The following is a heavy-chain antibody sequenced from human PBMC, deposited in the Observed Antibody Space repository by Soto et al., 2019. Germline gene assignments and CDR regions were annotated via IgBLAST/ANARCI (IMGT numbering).Heavy chain of an antibody. Sequence: KTSETMSLACTVSSGCINSGGDYWSWIRQYPGKGLEWIGYIYYSGSTYYNPSLKSRVTISVDTSKNQFSLKLSSVTAADTAVYYCAREVPLGVGYCTNGVCNQRRITMVRGVIISGWFDPWGQGTLVTVSS. J-gene: IGHJ5*02. CDR2: IYYSGST. CDR3: AREVPLGVGYCTNGVCNQRRITMVRGVIISGWFDP. V-gene: IGHV4-31*03. D-gene: IGHD3-10*01. CDR1: SGCINSGGDY.